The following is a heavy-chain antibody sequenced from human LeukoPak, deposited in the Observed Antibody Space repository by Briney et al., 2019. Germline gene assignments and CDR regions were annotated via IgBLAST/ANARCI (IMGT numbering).Heavy chain of an antibody. Sequence: TSETLSLTCTVSGGSVSSGSYYWSWNRQPPGKGLEWIGYIYYSGSTNYNPSLKSRVTISVDTSKNQFSLKLSSVTAADTAVYYCARVYYDSSAYNFDYWGQGTLVTVSS. V-gene: IGHV4-61*01. CDR3: ARVYYDSSAYNFDY. J-gene: IGHJ4*02. CDR2: IYYSGST. D-gene: IGHD3-22*01. CDR1: GGSVSSGSYY.